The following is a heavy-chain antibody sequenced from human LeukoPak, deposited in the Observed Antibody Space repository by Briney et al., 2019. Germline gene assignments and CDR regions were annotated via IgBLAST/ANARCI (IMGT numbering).Heavy chain of an antibody. D-gene: IGHD3-3*01. CDR1: GYSFTSYW. CDR2: MYPGDSDT. CDR3: ARSKTSTWSGTNFDY. V-gene: IGHV5-51*01. Sequence: GESLKISXKSSGYSFTSYWIGWVRQMPGKGLEWMGIMYPGDSDTKYSPSFQGQVTISADKSISTAYLQWSSLKASDTAMYYCARSKTSTWSGTNFDYWGQGTLVTVSS. J-gene: IGHJ4*02.